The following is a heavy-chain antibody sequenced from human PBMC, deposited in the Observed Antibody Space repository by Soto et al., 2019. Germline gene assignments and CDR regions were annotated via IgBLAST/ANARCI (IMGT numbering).Heavy chain of an antibody. CDR3: ARWGVEMATITFYYYYGMDV. Sequence: ASETVSCTASGSTFTGYYMHWVRQAPGQGLEWMGWINPNSGGTNYAQKFQGRVTMTRDTSISTAYMELSRLRSDDTAVYYCARWGVEMATITFYYYYGMDVWGQGTTVSVSS. CDR1: GSTFTGYY. V-gene: IGHV1-2*02. J-gene: IGHJ6*02. CDR2: INPNSGGT. D-gene: IGHD5-12*01.